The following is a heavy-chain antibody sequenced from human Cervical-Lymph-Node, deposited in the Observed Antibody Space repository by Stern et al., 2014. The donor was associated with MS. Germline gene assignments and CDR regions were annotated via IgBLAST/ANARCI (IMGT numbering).Heavy chain of an antibody. CDR1: GYTFTSYG. D-gene: IGHD5-24*01. Sequence: QLVQSGAEVKKTGASVKVSCKASGYTFTSYGISWVRQAPGQGLEWMGWVSTYNVNTNYAQKLQGRVTMTTDTSTTTAYMELRSLTSDDTAVYYCARGDGYNNPFDIWGQGTMVTVSS. J-gene: IGHJ3*02. CDR2: VSTYNVNT. V-gene: IGHV1-18*01. CDR3: ARGDGYNNPFDI.